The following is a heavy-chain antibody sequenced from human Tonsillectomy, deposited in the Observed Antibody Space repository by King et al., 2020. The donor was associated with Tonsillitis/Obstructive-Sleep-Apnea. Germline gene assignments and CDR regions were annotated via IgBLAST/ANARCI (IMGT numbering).Heavy chain of an antibody. D-gene: IGHD1-1*01. Sequence: VQLVESGPEVKKPGASVKVSCKASGYTFRSYDINWVRQATGQGLEWMGWMNPNSGNTGYAQKFQGRVTMTRNTSISTAYMELSRLRSEDTAVYYCARGGTAGMTLWFDPWGQGTLVTVSS. CDR1: GYTFRSYD. J-gene: IGHJ5*02. CDR2: MNPNSGNT. V-gene: IGHV1-8*01. CDR3: ARGGTAGMTLWFDP.